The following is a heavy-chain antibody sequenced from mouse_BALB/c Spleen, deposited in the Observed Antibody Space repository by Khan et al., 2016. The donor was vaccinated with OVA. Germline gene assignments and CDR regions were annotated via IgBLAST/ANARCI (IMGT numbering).Heavy chain of an antibody. CDR2: INPSNGYT. J-gene: IGHJ3*01. D-gene: IGHD2-14*01. CDR1: GYTFTSYT. Sequence: QVQLKQSGAELARPGASVKMSCKASGYTFTSYTIHWIKKRPGQSLEWIGYINPSNGYTNYNQKFKDKATLTTDKSSTTAYLQLSSLTSDDSAVYNCVRDGAYHRNDGWFAYWGQGTLVTVSA. V-gene: IGHV1-4*01. CDR3: VRDGAYHRNDGWFAY.